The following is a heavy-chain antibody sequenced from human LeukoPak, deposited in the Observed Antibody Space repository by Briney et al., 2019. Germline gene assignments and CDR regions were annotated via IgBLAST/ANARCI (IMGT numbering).Heavy chain of an antibody. CDR3: ARVMGDGYNSIDY. CDR2: ISYDGRNK. Sequence: TGGSLRLSCAASGFTFSSYAMHWVRQAPGKGLEWVAVISYDGRNKYYADSVKGRFTISRDNSKNTLYLQMNSLRAEDTAVYYCARVMGDGYNSIDYWGQGTLVTVSS. V-gene: IGHV3-30*14. CDR1: GFTFSSYA. D-gene: IGHD5-24*01. J-gene: IGHJ4*02.